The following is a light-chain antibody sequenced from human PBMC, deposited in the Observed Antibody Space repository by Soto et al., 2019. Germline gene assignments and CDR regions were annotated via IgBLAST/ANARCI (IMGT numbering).Light chain of an antibody. CDR2: AAS. CDR3: KQSYTTASIT. J-gene: IGKJ5*01. CDR1: QSISRN. Sequence: DIQMTQSPSSLSASVGDRVTITCRASQSISRNLNWYQHKPGKAPKLLIYAASSLQNGVQSRFSGGVSGREFTLSISSLQPEDFGSYYCKQSYTTASITFGQGTLLEIK. V-gene: IGKV1-39*01.